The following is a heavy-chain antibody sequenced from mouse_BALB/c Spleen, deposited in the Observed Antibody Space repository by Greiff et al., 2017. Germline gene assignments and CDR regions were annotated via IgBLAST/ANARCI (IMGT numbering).Heavy chain of an antibody. CDR2: IWSGGST. V-gene: IGHV2-2*02. CDR3: ASHRYDDGDYYAMDY. J-gene: IGHJ4*01. Sequence: QVQLQQSGPGLVQPSQSLSITCTVSGFSLTSYGVHWVRQSPGKGLEWLGVIWSGGSTDYNAAFISRLSISKDNSKSQVFFKMNSLQANDTAIYYCASHRYDDGDYYAMDYWGQGTSVTVSS. D-gene: IGHD2-14*01. CDR1: GFSLTSYG.